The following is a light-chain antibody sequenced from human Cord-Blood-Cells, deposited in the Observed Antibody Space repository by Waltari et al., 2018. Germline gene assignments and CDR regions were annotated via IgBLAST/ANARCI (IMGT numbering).Light chain of an antibody. V-gene: IGLV2-8*01. CDR1: SSDVGGYNY. Sequence: QSALTQPPSASGSPGQSVTISCTGTSSDVGGYNYASWYQQHPGKPPKLMIYEVSKRPSGVPDRFSGSKSGNTASLTVSGLQAEDEADYYCSSYAGSNRVFGGGTKLTVL. CDR2: EVS. CDR3: SSYAGSNRV. J-gene: IGLJ3*02.